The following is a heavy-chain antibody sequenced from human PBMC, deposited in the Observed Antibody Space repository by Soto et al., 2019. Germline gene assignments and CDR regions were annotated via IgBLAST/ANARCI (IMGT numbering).Heavy chain of an antibody. CDR3: ARDVYYYDSSGYQPYYYYYGMDV. V-gene: IGHV1-69*13. D-gene: IGHD3-22*01. CDR2: IIPIFGTA. J-gene: IGHJ6*02. CDR1: GGTFSSYA. Sequence: SVKVSCKASGGTFSSYAISWVRQAPGQGLEWMGGIIPIFGTANYAQKFQGRVTITADESTSTAYMELSSLRSEDTAVYYCARDVYYYDSSGYQPYYYYYGMDVWGQGTTVTVSS.